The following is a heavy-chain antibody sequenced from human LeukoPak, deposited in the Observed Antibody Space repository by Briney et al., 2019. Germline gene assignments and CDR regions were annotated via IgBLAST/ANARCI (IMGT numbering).Heavy chain of an antibody. CDR2: ISSSSSYK. CDR3: ARDPYSGNYGDYYYYYMDV. Sequence: SLGCPRLSSAASVFTFSEYGMNTVRQAPGHGLGWVSFISSSSSYKYYADSVKGRFTISRDNARNSLYLQMNSLRVEDTAVYYCARDPYSGNYGDYYYYYMDVWGKGTTVTISS. V-gene: IGHV3-21*01. D-gene: IGHD1-26*01. J-gene: IGHJ6*03. CDR1: VFTFSEYG.